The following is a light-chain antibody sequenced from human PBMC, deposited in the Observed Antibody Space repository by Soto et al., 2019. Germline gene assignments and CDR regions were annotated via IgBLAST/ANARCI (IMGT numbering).Light chain of an antibody. Sequence: EVEFTQYPATFSSSPGQAATLSCRASQSVDQFLTWYQQRPCQPPRLLIFDSSNRATGVPVRFSGSGSGTVFTLTIGSLEPEDSAVYYCHQRKHWPPITFGQGTRLEIK. V-gene: IGKV3-11*01. CDR3: HQRKHWPPIT. CDR1: QSVDQF. CDR2: DSS. J-gene: IGKJ5*01.